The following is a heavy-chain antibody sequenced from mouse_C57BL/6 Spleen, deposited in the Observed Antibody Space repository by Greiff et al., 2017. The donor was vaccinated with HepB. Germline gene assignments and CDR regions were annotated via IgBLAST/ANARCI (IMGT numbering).Heavy chain of an antibody. CDR2: IDPSDSYT. D-gene: IGHD1-1*01. J-gene: IGHJ4*01. CDR1: GYTFTSYW. Sequence: VQLQQPGAELVKPGASVKLSCKASGYTFTSYWMQWVKQRPGQGLEWIGEIDPSDSYTNYNQKFKGKATLTVDTSSSTAYMQLSSLTSEDSAVYYCARCYGNHYAMDYWGQGTSVTVSS. CDR3: ARCYGNHYAMDY. V-gene: IGHV1-50*01.